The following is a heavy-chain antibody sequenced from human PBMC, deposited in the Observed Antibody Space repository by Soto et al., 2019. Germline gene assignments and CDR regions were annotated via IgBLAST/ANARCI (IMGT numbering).Heavy chain of an antibody. Sequence: QVQLQQWGAGLSKPSETLSLTCAVYGGSFSGYYWSWIRQPPGKGLEWIGEINHSGSTNYNPSLKSRVTISVDTSKNQFSLKLSSVTAADTAVYYCATLYCSSTSCKYYFDYWGQGTLVTVSS. CDR2: INHSGST. V-gene: IGHV4-34*01. CDR3: ATLYCSSTSCKYYFDY. CDR1: GGSFSGYY. J-gene: IGHJ4*02. D-gene: IGHD2-2*01.